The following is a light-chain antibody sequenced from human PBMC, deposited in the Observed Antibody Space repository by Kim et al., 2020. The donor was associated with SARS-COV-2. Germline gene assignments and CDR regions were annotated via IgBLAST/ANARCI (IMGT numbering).Light chain of an antibody. Sequence: VSPGERATLSCRASQRVSNNLAWYQQKPGQAPRLLIYGASTRATDIPARFSGSGSGTEFTLTITSLQSEDFAVYYCQQYNNWPPYTFGQGTKLEI. CDR2: GAS. J-gene: IGKJ2*01. V-gene: IGKV3-15*01. CDR3: QQYNNWPPYT. CDR1: QRVSNN.